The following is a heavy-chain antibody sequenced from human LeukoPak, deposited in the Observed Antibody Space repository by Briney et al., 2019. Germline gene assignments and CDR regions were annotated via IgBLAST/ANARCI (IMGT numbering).Heavy chain of an antibody. J-gene: IGHJ4*02. CDR2: IWYDGSNK. Sequence: GGSLRLSCAASGITFGSYGMHWVRQAPGKGLEWVAVIWYDGSNKYYADSVKGRFTISRDYSKNTLYLQMNSLRAEDTAVYYCARDKSYDFWAGYHALDYWGQGTLVTVSS. CDR3: ARDKSYDFWAGYHALDY. D-gene: IGHD3-3*01. V-gene: IGHV3-33*01. CDR1: GITFGSYG.